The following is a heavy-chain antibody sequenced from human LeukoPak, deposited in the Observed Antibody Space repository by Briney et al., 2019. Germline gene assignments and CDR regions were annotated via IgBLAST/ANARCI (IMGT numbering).Heavy chain of an antibody. CDR2: IIPIFGTA. Sequence: SVKVSCKASGGTFSDYAISWVRQAPGQGLEWMGGIIPIFGTADYAQKFQGRVTITTDESTGTAYMELSSLRSEDTAVYYCASTRLREGGPVYYYMDVWGNGPTVPVSS. CDR1: GGTFSDYA. D-gene: IGHD1-26*01. J-gene: IGHJ6*03. V-gene: IGHV1-69*05. CDR3: ASTRLREGGPVYYYMDV.